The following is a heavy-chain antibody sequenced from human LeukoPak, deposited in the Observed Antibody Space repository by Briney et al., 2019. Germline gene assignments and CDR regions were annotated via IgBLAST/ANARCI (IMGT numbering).Heavy chain of an antibody. CDR1: GYTFTSYG. CDR2: ISAYNGNT. CDR3: GSVTMGRGVGVSGAFDI. V-gene: IGHV1-18*01. J-gene: IGHJ3*02. D-gene: IGHD3-10*01. Sequence: APVRVSCKASGYTFTSYGISGVPQAPGQGLEWMGWISAYNGNTNYAQKLKGRVSMTTVTYTQTAYMELRSLASDDTAVYCCGSVTMGRGVGVSGAFDIWGQGTMVTVSS.